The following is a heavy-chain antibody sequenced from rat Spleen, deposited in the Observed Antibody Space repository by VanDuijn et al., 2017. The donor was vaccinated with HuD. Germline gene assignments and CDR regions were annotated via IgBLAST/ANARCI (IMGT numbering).Heavy chain of an antibody. CDR2: MRYDGDT. J-gene: IGHJ1*01. CDR3: TRSNWDLPYWNFDF. Sequence: QVQLKESGPGLVQPSQTLSLTCTVSGFSLTGNNVYWIRQAPGKGLEWMGRMRYDGDTYYNSALKSRLSISRDTSKSQVFLKMNSLQTDDTAIYFCTRSNWDLPYWNFDFWGPGTMVTVSS. D-gene: IGHD3-6*01. V-gene: IGHV2S30*01. CDR1: GFSLTGNN.